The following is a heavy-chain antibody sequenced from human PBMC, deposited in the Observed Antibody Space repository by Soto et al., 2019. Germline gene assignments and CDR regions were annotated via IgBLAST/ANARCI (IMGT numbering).Heavy chain of an antibody. CDR1: GFTFSSYS. Sequence: GGSLRLSCAASGFTFSSYSIHWVRQAPCKGLEWVAVISYDGINKYYADSVKGRFTISRDNSKNTLYLQMNSLRAEDTAVYYCPRAEYYYDSSGYYYGGYYGMEVWGQGTRATVSS. V-gene: IGHV3-30-3*01. D-gene: IGHD3-22*01. J-gene: IGHJ6*02. CDR2: ISYDGINK. CDR3: PRAEYYYDSSGYYYGGYYGMEV.